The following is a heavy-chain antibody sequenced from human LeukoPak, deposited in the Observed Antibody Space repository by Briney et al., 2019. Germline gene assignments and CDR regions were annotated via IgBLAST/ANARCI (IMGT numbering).Heavy chain of an antibody. J-gene: IGHJ4*02. CDR1: GGSISSSSYY. V-gene: IGHV4-39*07. D-gene: IGHD5-24*01. Sequence: PSETLSLTCTVSGGSISSSSYYWGWIRQPPGKGLEWIGSIYYSGSTYYNPSLKSRVTISVDTSKNQFSLKLSSVTAADTAVYYCAEITPNFDYWGQGTLVTVSS. CDR3: AEITPNFDY. CDR2: IYYSGST.